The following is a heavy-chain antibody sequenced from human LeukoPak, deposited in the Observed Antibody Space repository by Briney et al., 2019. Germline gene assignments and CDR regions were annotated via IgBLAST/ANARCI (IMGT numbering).Heavy chain of an antibody. CDR3: ARETARGSNAFDI. V-gene: IGHV3-23*01. J-gene: IGHJ3*02. D-gene: IGHD2/OR15-2a*01. CDR2: ISDSGGIT. Sequence: PGGSLRLSCAASGITFSNYAMTWVRQAPGKGLEWVSVISDSGGITSYADSVKGRFTISRDNSKNTLYLQMNSLRAEDTAVYYCARETARGSNAFDIWGQGTMVTVSS. CDR1: GITFSNYA.